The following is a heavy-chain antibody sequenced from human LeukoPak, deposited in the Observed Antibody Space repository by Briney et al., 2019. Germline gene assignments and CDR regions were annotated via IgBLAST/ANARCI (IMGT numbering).Heavy chain of an antibody. J-gene: IGHJ4*02. CDR3: ARGGGGYTLYSFDY. CDR1: GASIRSGDHH. V-gene: IGHV4-30-4*08. D-gene: IGHD3-22*01. CDR2: IYFSGSR. Sequence: SETLSLTCSVSGASIRSGDHHWSWLRQSPGKGLEWIGYIYFSGSRSSNPSLRSRLTISVDTSKNQFSLKLNSVTAADTALYYCARGGGGYTLYSFDYWGQGALVTVSS.